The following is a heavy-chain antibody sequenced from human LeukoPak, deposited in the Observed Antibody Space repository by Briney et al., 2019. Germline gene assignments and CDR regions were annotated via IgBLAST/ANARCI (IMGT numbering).Heavy chain of an antibody. V-gene: IGHV3-30-3*01. CDR3: ARANYGDYFDY. CDR1: GFTFSGYA. CDR2: IIYDGSNK. Sequence: GGSLRLSCAASGFTFSGYAMHWVRQAPGKGLEWVALIIYDGSNKYYADSVKGRFTISRDNSKNTLYLQMNSLRAEDTVVYYCARANYGDYFDYWGQGTLVTVSS. D-gene: IGHD4-17*01. J-gene: IGHJ4*02.